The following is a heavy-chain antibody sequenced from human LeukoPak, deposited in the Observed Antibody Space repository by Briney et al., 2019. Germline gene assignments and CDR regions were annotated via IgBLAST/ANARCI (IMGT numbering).Heavy chain of an antibody. CDR1: GYTFTSYG. Sequence: APVKVSCKASGYTFTSYGITWVRQAPGQGLEWMGWISAYNGNTNYAQKVQGRVTMTTDTSTGTAYMELRSLRSDDTAVYYCARVSHYYGSEIEYWGQGTLVAVSS. J-gene: IGHJ4*02. D-gene: IGHD3-10*01. CDR2: ISAYNGNT. CDR3: ARVSHYYGSEIEY. V-gene: IGHV1-18*01.